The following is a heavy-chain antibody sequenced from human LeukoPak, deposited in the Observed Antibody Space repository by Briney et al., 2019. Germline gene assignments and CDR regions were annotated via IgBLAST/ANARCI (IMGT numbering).Heavy chain of an antibody. CDR2: IYHSGST. D-gene: IGHD2-15*01. CDR3: ARKGGLFDY. V-gene: IGHV4-30-2*01. CDR1: GGSISSGGYS. J-gene: IGHJ4*02. Sequence: SETLSLTCAVSGGSISSGGYSWSWIRQPPGKGLEWIGYIYHSGSTYYNPSLKSRVTISVDRSKNQFSLKMSSVTAADTAVYYCARKGGLFDYWGQGRLVTVSS.